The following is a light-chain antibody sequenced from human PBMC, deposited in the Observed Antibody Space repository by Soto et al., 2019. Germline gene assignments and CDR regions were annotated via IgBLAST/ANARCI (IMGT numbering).Light chain of an antibody. V-gene: IGLV7-46*01. J-gene: IGLJ2*01. CDR2: DTS. CDR1: TGGVTSGHY. Sequence: QAVVTQEPSLTVSPGGTVTLTCGSSTGGVTSGHYPYWFQQKPGQAPRTLVYDTSHRHSWTPARFTGSLLGGKAALTLSGAQPEDEAEYYCLLFYSGVRVFGGGTKLTVL. CDR3: LLFYSGVRV.